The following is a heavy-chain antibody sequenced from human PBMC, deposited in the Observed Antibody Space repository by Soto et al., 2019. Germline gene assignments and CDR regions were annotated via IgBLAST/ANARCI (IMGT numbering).Heavy chain of an antibody. Sequence: VQLVQSGGTLVQPGGSLRLSCAASGLTFSGHWMTWVRQTPGEGLQWVAAIKPDGSETFYVDSVKGRFTISRDNARNSLFLQMDSLRAEDPAVYYCTSRPSGMTYHAVFDFWGQGTLVTVSS. CDR2: IKPDGSET. V-gene: IGHV3-7*03. D-gene: IGHD2-21*02. CDR1: GLTFSGHW. CDR3: TSRPSGMTYHAVFDF. J-gene: IGHJ4*02.